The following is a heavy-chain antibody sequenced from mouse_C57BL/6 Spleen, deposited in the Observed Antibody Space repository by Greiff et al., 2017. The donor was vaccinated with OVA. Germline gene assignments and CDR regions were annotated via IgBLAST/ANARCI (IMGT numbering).Heavy chain of an antibody. CDR2: ISSGGSYT. CDR1: GFTFSSYG. Sequence: EVQGVESGGDLVKPGGSLKLSCAASGFTFSSYGMSWVRQTPDKRLEWVATISSGGSYTYYPDSVKGRFTISRDNAKNTLYLQMSSLKSEDTAMYYCERPGDYGFAYWGQGTLVTVSA. CDR3: ERPGDYGFAY. J-gene: IGHJ3*01. D-gene: IGHD2-4*01. V-gene: IGHV5-6*01.